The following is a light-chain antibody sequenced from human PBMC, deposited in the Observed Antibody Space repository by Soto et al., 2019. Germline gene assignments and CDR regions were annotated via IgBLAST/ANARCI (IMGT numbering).Light chain of an antibody. V-gene: IGKV3-20*01. CDR3: QQYESSRT. CDR2: GAS. J-gene: IGKJ1*01. CDR1: QSVGSRW. Sequence: EIVLTQSPGTVSLSPGERATLSCRASQSVGSRWLAWYQQKPGQAPRVLIYGASKRATGIPDRFSGSWSGTDFTLTINRLEPEYFAVYYCQQYESSRTFGQGTKVEMK.